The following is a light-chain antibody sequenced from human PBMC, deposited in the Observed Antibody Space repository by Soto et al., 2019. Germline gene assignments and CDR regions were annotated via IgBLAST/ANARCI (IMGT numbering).Light chain of an antibody. CDR1: TGAVTNDHF. J-gene: IGLJ1*01. CDR2: DTN. CDR3: LLSYRGAYV. Sequence: QAVVTQEPSLTVSPGGTVTLTCGSSTGAVTNDHFPNWFLQKPGQAPRTLIYDTNRKHSRTPARFSGSLLGGSAALTLSGAQPEDEAEYYCLLSYRGAYVFGTGTKLTVL. V-gene: IGLV7-46*01.